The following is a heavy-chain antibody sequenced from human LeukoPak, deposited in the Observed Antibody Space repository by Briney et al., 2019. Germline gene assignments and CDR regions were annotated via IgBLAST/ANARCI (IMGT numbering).Heavy chain of an antibody. Sequence: SQTLSLTCAVSGGSISSGGHSWSWIRQPPGKGLEWIGYIYHSGSTYYNPSLKSRVTISVDRSKNQFSLKLSSVTAADTAVYYCARGRKLFPLDYWGQGTLVTVSS. CDR1: GGSISSGGHS. CDR3: ARGRKLFPLDY. D-gene: IGHD2-21*01. CDR2: IYHSGST. V-gene: IGHV4-30-2*01. J-gene: IGHJ4*02.